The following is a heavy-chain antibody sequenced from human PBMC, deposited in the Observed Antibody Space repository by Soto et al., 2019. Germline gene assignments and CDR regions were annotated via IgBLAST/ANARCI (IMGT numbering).Heavy chain of an antibody. CDR2: INHSGRV. J-gene: IGHJ5*01. Sequence: QVQLQQWGAGLLKPSETLSLTCAVYGGSFSGHSWTWIRQSPGKGLEWIGDINHSGRVNYSTSLKSRVTISLDTSKTKFYLTLSAVTAADTAMYYCSTRAYDTNGYYRFDPWGQGTLVTVSS. CDR1: GGSFSGHS. D-gene: IGHD3-22*01. CDR3: STRAYDTNGYYRFDP. V-gene: IGHV4-34*01.